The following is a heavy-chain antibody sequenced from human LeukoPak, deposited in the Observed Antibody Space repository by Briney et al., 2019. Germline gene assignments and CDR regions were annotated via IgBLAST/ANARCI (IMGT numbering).Heavy chain of an antibody. Sequence: HPGGSLRLSCAASGFSLSNYGLHWVRQGPGKGLEWLAVINYDGSNRYYADSVKGRFTISKDSSENTLYLQMNSLRADDTAMYYCARWGSTRQFYFDYWGQGTLATVSS. J-gene: IGHJ4*02. D-gene: IGHD3-16*01. CDR3: ARWGSTRQFYFDY. V-gene: IGHV3-33*01. CDR2: INYDGSNR. CDR1: GFSLSNYG.